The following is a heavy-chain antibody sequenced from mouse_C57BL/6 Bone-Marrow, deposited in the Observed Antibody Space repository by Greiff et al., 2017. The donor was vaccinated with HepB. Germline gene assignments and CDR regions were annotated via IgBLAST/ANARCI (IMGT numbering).Heavy chain of an antibody. CDR3: ARSGYYYGSSPWFAY. Sequence: QVQLQQSGAELVKPGASVKISCKASGYAFSSYWMNWVKQRPGKGLEWIGQIYPGDGDTNYNGKFKGKATLTADKSSSTAYMQLSSLTSEDSAVYFCARSGYYYGSSPWFAYWGQGTLVTVSA. CDR1: GYAFSSYW. CDR2: IYPGDGDT. V-gene: IGHV1-80*01. J-gene: IGHJ3*01. D-gene: IGHD1-1*01.